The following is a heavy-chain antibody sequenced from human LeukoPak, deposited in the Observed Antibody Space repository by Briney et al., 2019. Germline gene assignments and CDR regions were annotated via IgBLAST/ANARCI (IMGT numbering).Heavy chain of an antibody. CDR2: IIPIFGTA. J-gene: IGHJ4*02. D-gene: IGHD3-9*01. CDR3: ARAGDILAGYYY. V-gene: IGHV1-69*06. CDR1: GGTFSSYT. Sequence: SVTVSCKASGGTFSSYTISWVRQAPGQGLEWMGGIIPIFGTANYAQKFQGRVTITADKSTSTAYMELSSLRSEDTAVYYCARAGDILAGYYYWGQGTLVTVSS.